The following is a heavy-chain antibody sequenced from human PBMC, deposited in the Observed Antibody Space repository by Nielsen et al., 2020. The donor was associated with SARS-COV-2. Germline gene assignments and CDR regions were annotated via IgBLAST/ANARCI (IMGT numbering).Heavy chain of an antibody. D-gene: IGHD6-13*01. J-gene: IGHJ4*02. Sequence: SETLSLTCAVYGGSFGGYYRSWIRQPPGKGLEWIGYIYYSGSTNYNPSLKSRVTISVDTSKNQFSLKLSSVTAADTAVYYCARVGAAAGTRSPAFDYWGQGTLVTVSS. CDR2: IYYSGST. CDR3: ARVGAAAGTRSPAFDY. CDR1: GGSFGGYY. V-gene: IGHV4-59*01.